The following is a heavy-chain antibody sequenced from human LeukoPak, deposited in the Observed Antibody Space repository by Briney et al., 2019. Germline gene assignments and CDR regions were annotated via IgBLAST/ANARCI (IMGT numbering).Heavy chain of an antibody. Sequence: QPRASLSLSVSASAFTSISNARSRAGHAQGKGWKGVSVTSGGGGTTYYAVSVKGLLTISSKNSKNALHLQMNSLRAEDTAVYSCAKDPGFGSSWYNYYFYGMDVWGQGTTVTVAS. CDR2: TSGGGGTT. V-gene: IGHV3-23*01. CDR1: AFTSISNA. J-gene: IGHJ6*02. CDR3: AKDPGFGSSWYNYYFYGMDV. D-gene: IGHD6-13*01.